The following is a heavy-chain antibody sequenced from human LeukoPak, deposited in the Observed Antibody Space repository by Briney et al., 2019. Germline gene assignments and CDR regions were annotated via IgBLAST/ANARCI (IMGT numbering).Heavy chain of an antibody. Sequence: GESLKISCKGSGYSFTSYWIGWVRQMPGKGLEWMGIIYPGDSDTRYSPSFQGQVTISADKSISTAYLQWSSLKASDTAMYYCARRLGYCTNDVCWYFDLWGRGTLVTVSS. J-gene: IGHJ2*01. CDR1: GYSFTSYW. V-gene: IGHV5-51*01. D-gene: IGHD2-8*01. CDR3: ARRLGYCTNDVCWYFDL. CDR2: IYPGDSDT.